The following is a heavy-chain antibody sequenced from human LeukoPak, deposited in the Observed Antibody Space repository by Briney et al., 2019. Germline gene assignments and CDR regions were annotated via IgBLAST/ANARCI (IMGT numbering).Heavy chain of an antibody. J-gene: IGHJ4*02. CDR3: ARDRAWNYFDY. CDR1: GFTFSRHG. V-gene: IGHV3-30*03. CDR2: ISNDGSRK. Sequence: RSLRLSCAPSGFTFSRHGMHWIRQAPGKGLEWVAIISNDGSRKYYAHSVEGRFTISRDNSKNTLYLQMDSLRAEDTAVYYCARDRAWNYFDYWGQGTLVTVSS. D-gene: IGHD3-3*01.